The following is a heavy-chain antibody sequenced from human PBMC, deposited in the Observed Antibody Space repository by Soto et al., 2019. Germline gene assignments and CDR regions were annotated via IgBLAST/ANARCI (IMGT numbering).Heavy chain of an antibody. D-gene: IGHD6-6*01. CDR2: VYPSDSDV. V-gene: IGHV5-51*01. J-gene: IGHJ6*02. Sequence: PGESLKISCQGTGYRFSSSWIGWVRQKPGKGLEWLGNVYPSDSDVRYSPAFEGQVTISADKSISTAYLQWSSLKASDTAMYYCAREGNLEYSSSSSGYYYYYYGMDVWGQGTTVTVSS. CDR1: GYRFSSSW. CDR3: AREGNLEYSSSSSGYYYYYYGMDV.